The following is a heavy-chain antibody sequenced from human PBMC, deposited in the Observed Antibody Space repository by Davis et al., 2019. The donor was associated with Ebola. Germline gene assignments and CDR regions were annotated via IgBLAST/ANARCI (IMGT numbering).Heavy chain of an antibody. Sequence: ASVKVSCKASGYTFTNYGITWVRQAPGQGLEWMGWINPHNGNTNYAQNVQGRVTMTTDTSTSTAYMEVGSLRPDDTAVYYCARAQFPTTSDHWGQGTLVTVSS. V-gene: IGHV1-18*04. D-gene: IGHD1-1*01. CDR3: ARAQFPTTSDH. CDR1: GYTFTNYG. CDR2: INPHNGNT. J-gene: IGHJ4*02.